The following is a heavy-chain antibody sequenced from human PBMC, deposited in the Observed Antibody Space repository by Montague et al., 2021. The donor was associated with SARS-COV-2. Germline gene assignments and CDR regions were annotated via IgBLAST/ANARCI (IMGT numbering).Heavy chain of an antibody. Sequence: SETLSLTCTVSGASINSTDHDRAWMRQPPGKGLEWIASIVYSGSTYYNPSLKSRVTISVDTSKNLFSLQLNSVTPADTSVYYCARHLRVGNRWNGFEADYWGQGALVSVSS. CDR1: GASINSTDHD. V-gene: IGHV4-39*01. CDR2: IVYSGST. D-gene: IGHD1-1*01. CDR3: ARHLRVGNRWNGFEADY. J-gene: IGHJ4*02.